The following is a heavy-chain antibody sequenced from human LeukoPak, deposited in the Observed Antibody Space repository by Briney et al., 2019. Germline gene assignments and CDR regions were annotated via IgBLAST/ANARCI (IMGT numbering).Heavy chain of an antibody. CDR2: INPNSGGT. CDR1: GYTFTGYY. V-gene: IGHV1-2*02. D-gene: IGHD5-12*01. CDR3: ARGVEDIVALFYYYYYMDV. J-gene: IGHJ6*03. Sequence: GASVKVSCKASGYTFTGYYMHWVRQAPGQGLEWMGWINPNSGGTNYAQKFQGRVTMTRDTSISTAYMELSSLRSEDTAVYYCARGVEDIVALFYYYYYMDVWGKGTTVTVSS.